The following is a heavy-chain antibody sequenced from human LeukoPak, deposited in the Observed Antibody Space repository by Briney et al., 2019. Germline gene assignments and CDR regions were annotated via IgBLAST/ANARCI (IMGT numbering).Heavy chain of an antibody. CDR1: AGTFSSYA. J-gene: IGHJ3*02. V-gene: IGHV1-69*05. Sequence: ASVRVSCKASAGTFSSYAISWVRQPPGQGLEWMGGIIPIFGTANYAQKFQGRVTITTDESTSTAYMELSSLRSEDTAVYYCARDRFGGTMVRGVIRLNAFDIWGQGTMATVSS. D-gene: IGHD3-10*01. CDR2: IIPIFGTA. CDR3: ARDRFGGTMVRGVIRLNAFDI.